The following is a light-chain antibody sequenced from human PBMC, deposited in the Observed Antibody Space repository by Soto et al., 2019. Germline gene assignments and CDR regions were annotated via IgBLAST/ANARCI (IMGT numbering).Light chain of an antibody. CDR3: LQNYNYPWT. CDR2: AAS. CDR1: QDIRND. V-gene: IGKV1-6*01. J-gene: IGKJ1*01. Sequence: AIQITQFPSSLSSSVRDRVTVTCLSSQDIRNDLGWYQQKPGKAPKLLIYAASNLQSGVPSRFSGSGSGTQFTLTISSLQPEDVATYYCLQNYNYPWTFGQGTKVDIK.